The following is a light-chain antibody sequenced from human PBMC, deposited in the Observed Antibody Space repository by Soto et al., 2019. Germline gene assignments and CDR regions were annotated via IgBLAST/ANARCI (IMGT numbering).Light chain of an antibody. CDR3: QQYENLRLHT. J-gene: IGKJ2*01. CDR1: EDISNY. Sequence: DIQMTQSPSSLSASVGERVTITCRANEDISNYLNWYQQKPGRAPKLLIYDASTLETGVPSRFSGSGSGTHFTFTISSLQPEDVGTYYCQQYENLRLHTFGSGTKL. CDR2: DAS. V-gene: IGKV1-33*01.